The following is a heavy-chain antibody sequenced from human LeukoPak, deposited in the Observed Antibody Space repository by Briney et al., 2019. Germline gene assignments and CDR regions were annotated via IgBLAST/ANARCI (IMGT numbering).Heavy chain of an antibody. J-gene: IGHJ4*02. Sequence: KTGGSLRLSCAASGFTFSSYSMNWVRQAPGKGLEWVSSISSSSSYIYYTDSVKGRFTISRDNAKNSLYLQMNSLRAEDTAVYYCASLGCGGSCNTIDYWGQGTLVTVSS. V-gene: IGHV3-21*01. CDR1: GFTFSSYS. CDR3: ASLGCGGSCNTIDY. D-gene: IGHD2-15*01. CDR2: ISSSSSYI.